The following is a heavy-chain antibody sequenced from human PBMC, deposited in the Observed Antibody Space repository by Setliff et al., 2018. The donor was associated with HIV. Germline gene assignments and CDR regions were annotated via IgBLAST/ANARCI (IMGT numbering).Heavy chain of an antibody. CDR1: GYTFTNHD. CDR2: MNPNSGNS. V-gene: IGHV1-8*02. D-gene: IGHD3-10*01. Sequence: ASVKVSCKTSGYTFTNHDINWVHQASGQGLEWVGWMNPNSGNSGHAQKFQGRVFLTSNASLNTTYMYLNGLTSDDTATYYCARRIKDNDNYNIPRESWGQGTLVTVSS. CDR3: ARRIKDNDNYNIPRES. J-gene: IGHJ5*01.